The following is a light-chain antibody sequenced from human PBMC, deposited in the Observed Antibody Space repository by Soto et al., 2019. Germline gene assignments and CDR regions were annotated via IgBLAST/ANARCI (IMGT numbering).Light chain of an antibody. J-gene: IGLJ2*01. CDR1: SSDVGDYKY. Sequence: QSAPTQPPSASGSPGQSVTIPCTGTSSDVGDYKYVSWYQQHPGKVPKLLIYEVSKRPSGVPDRFSGSKSGNTASLTVSGLQAEDEADYYCSSFVGSPVVFGGGTKVTVL. CDR3: SSFVGSPVV. CDR2: EVS. V-gene: IGLV2-8*01.